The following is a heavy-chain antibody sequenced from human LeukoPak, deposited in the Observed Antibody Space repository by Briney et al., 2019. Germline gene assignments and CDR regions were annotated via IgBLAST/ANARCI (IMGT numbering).Heavy chain of an antibody. Sequence: ASVKVSCKASGYTFTSYDVNWVRQATGQGLEWMGWMNPNSGNTGYAQKFQGRVTMTRNTSISTAYMELSSLRSEDTAVYYCARARAAMVTGGDYWGQGTLVTVSS. D-gene: IGHD5-18*01. CDR3: ARARAAMVTGGDY. V-gene: IGHV1-8*01. CDR2: MNPNSGNT. CDR1: GYTFTSYD. J-gene: IGHJ4*02.